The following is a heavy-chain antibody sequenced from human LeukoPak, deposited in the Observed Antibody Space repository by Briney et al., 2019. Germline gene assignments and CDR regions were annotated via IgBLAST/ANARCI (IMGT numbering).Heavy chain of an antibody. J-gene: IGHJ4*02. CDR1: GGTFSSYA. Sequence: GASVKVSCKASGGTFSSYAISWVRQAPGQGLEWMGGIILIFGTANYAQKFQGRVTITTDESTSTAYMELSSLRSEDTAVYYCASGDDSGSPAGFDYWGQGTLVTVSS. D-gene: IGHD1-26*01. CDR3: ASGDDSGSPAGFDY. V-gene: IGHV1-69*05. CDR2: IILIFGTA.